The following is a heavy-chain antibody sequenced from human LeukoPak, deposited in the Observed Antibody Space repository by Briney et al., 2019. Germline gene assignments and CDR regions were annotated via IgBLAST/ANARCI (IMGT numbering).Heavy chain of an antibody. Sequence: GGSLRLSCAASGFTFSSYTMSWVRQAPGKGLEWVSAISDSGASTYYADSVKGRFTISRDNSKNTLFLQMNSLRAEDTAVHYCAKDRVVGSTYYFDYWGQGTLVTVSS. V-gene: IGHV3-23*01. CDR2: ISDSGAST. D-gene: IGHD1-26*01. J-gene: IGHJ4*02. CDR3: AKDRVVGSTYYFDY. CDR1: GFTFSSYT.